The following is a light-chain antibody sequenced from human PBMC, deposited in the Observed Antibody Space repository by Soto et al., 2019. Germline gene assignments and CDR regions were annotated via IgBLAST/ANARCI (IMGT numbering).Light chain of an antibody. CDR2: KAS. CDR1: QTISSW. Sequence: DIQMTQSPSTLSGSVVERVTITFRASQTISSWLAWYQQKPGKAPKLLIYKASALKSGVPSRFSGSGSGTDFTLTINNLQPEDFATYYCQHGNSSPVTFGGGTKVDIK. J-gene: IGKJ4*01. CDR3: QHGNSSPVT. V-gene: IGKV1-5*03.